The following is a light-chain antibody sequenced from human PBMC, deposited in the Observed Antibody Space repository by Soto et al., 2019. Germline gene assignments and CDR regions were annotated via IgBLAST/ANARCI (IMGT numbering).Light chain of an antibody. CDR3: QQYNHWPGT. J-gene: IGKJ1*01. V-gene: IGKV3D-15*01. CDR2: RAS. Sequence: IVMTQSPVTLSVSPGEKATLSCRASQSVTNNLAWYQQTPGQAPRLLIYRASTRATGVPVRFIGSGSGTQFTLTISSLQSEDSAVYFCQQYNHWPGTFGQGTKVDIK. CDR1: QSVTNN.